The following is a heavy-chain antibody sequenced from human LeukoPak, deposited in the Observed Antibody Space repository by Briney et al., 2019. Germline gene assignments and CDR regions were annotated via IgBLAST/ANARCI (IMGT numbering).Heavy chain of an antibody. CDR2: IYYSGST. J-gene: IGHJ4*02. D-gene: IGHD3-10*01. CDR3: AGTRITMVRGVKDFDY. V-gene: IGHV4-31*03. Sequence: SETLSLTCTVSGGSISSGGYYWSWIRQHPGKGLEWIGYIYYSGSTYYNPSLKSRVTISVDTSKNQFSLKLSSVTAADTAVYYCAGTRITMVRGVKDFDYWGQGTLVTVS. CDR1: GGSISSGGYY.